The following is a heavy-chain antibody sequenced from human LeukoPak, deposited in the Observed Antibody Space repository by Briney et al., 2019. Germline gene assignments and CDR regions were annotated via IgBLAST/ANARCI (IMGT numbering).Heavy chain of an antibody. V-gene: IGHV1-2*02. J-gene: IGHJ3*01. CDR1: GYTFTGHY. CDR3: AKVDPPIAVGAPGDAFDL. D-gene: IGHD6-19*01. Sequence: ASVKVSCKASGYTFTGHYMHWVRQAPGQGLEWMRWISPNSGDTDYAQRFQGRVTMTRDTSISTAYMELSRLRSDDTALYYCAKVDPPIAVGAPGDAFDLWGQGTMVIVSS. CDR2: ISPNSGDT.